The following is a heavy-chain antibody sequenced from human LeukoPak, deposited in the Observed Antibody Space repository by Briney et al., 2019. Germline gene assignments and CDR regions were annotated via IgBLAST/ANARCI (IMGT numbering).Heavy chain of an antibody. CDR1: GFTFDDYA. Sequence: PGRCLRLSCAASGFTFDDYAMHWVRQAPGKGLEWVSGISWNSGSIGYADSVKGRFTISRDNAKNSLYLQMNSLRAEDTALYYCAKDISYGYAGHAFDIWGQGTMVTVSS. CDR3: AKDISYGYAGHAFDI. CDR2: ISWNSGSI. V-gene: IGHV3-9*01. D-gene: IGHD5-18*01. J-gene: IGHJ3*02.